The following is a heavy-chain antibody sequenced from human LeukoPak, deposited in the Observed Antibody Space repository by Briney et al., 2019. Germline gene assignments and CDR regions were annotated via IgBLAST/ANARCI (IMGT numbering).Heavy chain of an antibody. CDR1: GFTFSSYA. CDR3: AKDRGAAVVVPAAPSDY. CDR2: ISGSGGST. Sequence: GGSLRLSCAASGFTFSSYAMSWVRQAPGKGLEWVSAISGSGGSTYYADSVKGRFTISRDNSKNTLYLQMNSLRAEDTAVYYCAKDRGAAVVVPAAPSDYWGQGTLVTVSS. J-gene: IGHJ4*02. V-gene: IGHV3-23*01. D-gene: IGHD2-2*01.